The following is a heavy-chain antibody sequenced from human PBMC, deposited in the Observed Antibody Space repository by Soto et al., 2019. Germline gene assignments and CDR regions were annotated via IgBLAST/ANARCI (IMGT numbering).Heavy chain of an antibody. J-gene: IGHJ4*02. V-gene: IGHV4-31*03. Sequence: QVHLQESGPGLVKPSQTLSLTCTISGGSIREGGYYWTWIRQHPQKGLEWIGFIYHDGGIYYNAPLKNRVPLSRDPSQTSSLTLPSMTAAHAAVYYCAAERGDTAANRCPLYWGQRTMVTVSS. CDR2: IYHDGGI. D-gene: IGHD5-18*01. CDR1: GGSIREGGYY. CDR3: AAERGDTAANRCPLY.